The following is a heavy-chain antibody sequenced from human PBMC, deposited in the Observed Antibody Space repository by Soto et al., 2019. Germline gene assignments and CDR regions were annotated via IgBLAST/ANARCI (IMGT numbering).Heavy chain of an antibody. CDR1: GGSISSSSYY. D-gene: IGHD3-16*01. CDR2: IYSSGST. V-gene: IGHV4-39*01. CDR3: ARHRYDYIWGSYRYSWFDP. Sequence: SETLSLPCTVSGGSISSSSYYWGWIRQPPGKGLEWIGSIYSSGSTYYNPSLKSRVTISVDTSKNQFALKLSSVTAADTAVYYCARHRYDYIWGSYRYSWFDPWGQGTLVTVSS. J-gene: IGHJ5*02.